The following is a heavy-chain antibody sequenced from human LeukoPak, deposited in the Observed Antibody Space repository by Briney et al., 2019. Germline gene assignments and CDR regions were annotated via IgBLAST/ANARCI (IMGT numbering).Heavy chain of an antibody. CDR3: AKDHSLTYYDFWSGYYHGYAFDY. CDR2: ISGSGGST. CDR1: GFTFSSYA. V-gene: IGHV3-23*01. Sequence: PVGSLRLSCAASGFTFSSYAMSWVRQAPGKGLEWVSAISGSGGSTYYADSVKGRFTISRDNSKNTLYLQMNSLRAEDTAVYYCAKDHSLTYYDFWSGYYHGYAFDYWGQETLVTVSS. D-gene: IGHD3-3*01. J-gene: IGHJ4*02.